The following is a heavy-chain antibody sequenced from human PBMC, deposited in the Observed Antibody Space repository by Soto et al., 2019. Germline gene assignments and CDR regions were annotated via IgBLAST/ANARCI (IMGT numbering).Heavy chain of an antibody. CDR2: IYYSGST. D-gene: IGHD3-22*01. Sequence: PLSLTCTVSGGSISSGGYYWSWIRQHPGKGLEWIGYIYYSGSTYYNPSLKSRVTISVDTSKNQFSLKLSSVTAADTAVYYCARDPRPGYYDSSGYKWGQGTLVTVSS. CDR1: GGSISSGGYY. V-gene: IGHV4-31*03. CDR3: ARDPRPGYYDSSGYK. J-gene: IGHJ4*02.